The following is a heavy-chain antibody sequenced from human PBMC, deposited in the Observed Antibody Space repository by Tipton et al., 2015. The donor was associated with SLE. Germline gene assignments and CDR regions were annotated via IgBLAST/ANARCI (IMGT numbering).Heavy chain of an antibody. D-gene: IGHD3-9*01. Sequence: TLSLTCAVYGGSFSGYYWSWIRQPPGKGLEWIGEINHGGSSNYSPSLKSRVTISVDTSKNQFSLKLSSVTAADTAVYYCARGTYYDILTGSYYFDYWGQGTLVTVSA. CDR2: INHGGSS. CDR3: ARGTYYDILTGSYYFDY. V-gene: IGHV4-34*01. CDR1: GGSFSGYY. J-gene: IGHJ4*02.